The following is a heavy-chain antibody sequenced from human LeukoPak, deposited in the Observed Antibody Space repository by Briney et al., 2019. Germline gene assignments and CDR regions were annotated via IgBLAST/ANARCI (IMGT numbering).Heavy chain of an antibody. CDR3: ARAATITVRPGGYYHYYMDV. CDR1: GFTFSSFW. J-gene: IGHJ6*03. CDR2: ISPDGSEK. D-gene: IGHD6-6*01. V-gene: IGHV3-7*01. Sequence: PGGSLRLSCVASGFTFSSFWMNWVRQAPGKGLERVGTISPDGSEKYYVDSVKGRFTISRDNAKTSLYLQLNSLRAEDTAVYYCARAATITVRPGGYYHYYMDVWGKGTTVTVSS.